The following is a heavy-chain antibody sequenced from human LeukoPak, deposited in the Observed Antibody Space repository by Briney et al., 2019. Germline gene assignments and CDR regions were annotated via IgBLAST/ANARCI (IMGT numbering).Heavy chain of an antibody. J-gene: IGHJ3*02. V-gene: IGHV4-31*03. D-gene: IGHD3-10*01. Sequence: SQTLSLTCTVSGGSISSGGYYWSWIRQHPGKGLEWIGYIYYSGSTYYNPSLKRRVSIAVDTSKNQFSLKLSSVTAADTAVYYCVRDRPSITMVRGVLTNKADAFDIWGQGTMVTVSS. CDR2: IYYSGST. CDR3: VRDRPSITMVRGVLTNKADAFDI. CDR1: GGSISSGGYY.